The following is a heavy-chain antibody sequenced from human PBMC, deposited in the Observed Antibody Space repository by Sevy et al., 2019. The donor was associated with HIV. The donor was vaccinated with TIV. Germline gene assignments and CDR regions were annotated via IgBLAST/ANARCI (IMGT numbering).Heavy chain of an antibody. V-gene: IGHV4-34*01. CDR1: DGSFSGYY. Sequence: SETLSLTCAVYDGSFSGYYWSWIRQPPGKGLEWIGEINHSGSTNYNPSLKSRVTISVDTSKNQFSLKLSSVTAADTAVYYCARVCRYCSSTSSAYFDYWGQGTLVTVSS. CDR2: INHSGST. J-gene: IGHJ4*02. D-gene: IGHD2-2*01. CDR3: ARVCRYCSSTSSAYFDY.